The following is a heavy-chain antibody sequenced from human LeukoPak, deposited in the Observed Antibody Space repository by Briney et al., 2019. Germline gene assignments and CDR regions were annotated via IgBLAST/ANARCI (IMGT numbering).Heavy chain of an antibody. D-gene: IGHD2-2*02. Sequence: ASVKVSCKASGYTFANFGITWVRQAPGKGLEGLGWISVYNGNTNYAQNLQGRVTLTTDTSTSTAYMELRSLRSDDTALYYCARTCSSSSCYMVHWGQGTLVTVSS. CDR2: ISVYNGNT. CDR1: GYTFANFG. J-gene: IGHJ4*02. V-gene: IGHV1-18*01. CDR3: ARTCSSSSCYMVH.